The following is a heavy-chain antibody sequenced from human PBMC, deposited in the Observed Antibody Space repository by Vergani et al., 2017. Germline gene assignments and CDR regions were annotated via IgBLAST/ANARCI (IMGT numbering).Heavy chain of an antibody. Sequence: EVQLVESGGGLVKPGGSLRLSCAASGFTFSSYSMNWVRQAPGKGLEWVSSISSSSSYIYYADSVKGRFTISRDNAKNSLYLQMNSLRAEDTAVYYCAREVVPAGSVIYNWFDPWGQGTLVTVSS. CDR2: ISSSSSYI. D-gene: IGHD2-2*01. CDR1: GFTFSSYS. J-gene: IGHJ5*02. CDR3: AREVVPAGSVIYNWFDP. V-gene: IGHV3-21*01.